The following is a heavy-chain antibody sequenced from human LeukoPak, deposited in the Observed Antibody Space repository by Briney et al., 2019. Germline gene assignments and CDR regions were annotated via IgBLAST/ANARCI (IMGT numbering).Heavy chain of an antibody. Sequence: ASVKDSCKASGYTFTSYDINWVRQATGQGLEWMGWMNPNSGKTAYAQNFQGRVTFTSDTSEYTVYMELSSLRSDDTAVYYCARGRFPNYDILTPIDYWGQGTLVTVSS. J-gene: IGHJ4*02. CDR2: MNPNSGKT. D-gene: IGHD3-9*01. CDR3: ARGRFPNYDILTPIDY. V-gene: IGHV1-8*01. CDR1: GYTFTSYD.